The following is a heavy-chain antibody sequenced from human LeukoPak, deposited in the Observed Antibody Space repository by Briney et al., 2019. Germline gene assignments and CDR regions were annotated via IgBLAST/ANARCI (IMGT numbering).Heavy chain of an antibody. CDR2: INPNSGVT. D-gene: IGHD5-12*01. Sequence: GASVKVSCKASGYTLSDYYINWVRQAPGQGLEWMGRINPNSGVTHSARTFQGRVTLTRVTSINTAYLELSSLRPDDTAVYFCARGYSTSYFDFWGQGSLVTVSS. J-gene: IGHJ4*02. CDR3: ARGYSTSYFDF. V-gene: IGHV1-2*06. CDR1: GYTLSDYY.